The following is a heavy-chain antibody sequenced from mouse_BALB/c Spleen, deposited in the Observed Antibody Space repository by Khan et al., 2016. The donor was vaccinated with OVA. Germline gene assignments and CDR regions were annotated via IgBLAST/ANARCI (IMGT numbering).Heavy chain of an antibody. D-gene: IGHD2-10*02. V-gene: IGHV1S81*02. CDR3: TRSGYANPFAY. J-gene: IGHJ3*01. Sequence: QVQLQQSGADLVKPGASVRLSCKASGYTFSGYYMSWVKQRPGQGLEWIGGINPSNGGTNFNETFKTKSTLTIDKSSSTAYMQLSSLTSEDSAVYYCTRSGYANPFAYWGQGTLLTVSA. CDR2: INPSNGGT. CDR1: GYTFSGYY.